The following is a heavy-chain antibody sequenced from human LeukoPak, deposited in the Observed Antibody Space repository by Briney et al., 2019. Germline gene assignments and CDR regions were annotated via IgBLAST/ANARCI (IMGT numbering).Heavy chain of an antibody. CDR3: ARDLFGVYSYGYSVCY. J-gene: IGHJ4*02. CDR2: INPNSGGT. D-gene: IGHD5-18*01. CDR1: GYTFTDYY. V-gene: IGHV1-2*02. Sequence: GASVKVSCKASGYTFTDYYMHWVRQAPGQGLEWMGWINPNSGGTNYAQKFQGRVTMTRDTSISTAYMELSRLRSDDTAVYYCARDLFGVYSYGYSVCYWGQGTLVTVSS.